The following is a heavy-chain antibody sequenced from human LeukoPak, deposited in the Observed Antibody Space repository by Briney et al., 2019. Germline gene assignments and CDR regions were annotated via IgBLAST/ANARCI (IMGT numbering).Heavy chain of an antibody. J-gene: IGHJ4*02. CDR2: IIPIFGTA. D-gene: IGHD2-15*01. CDR3: ASRGYCSGARCPFDY. CDR1: GGTFSSYA. V-gene: IGHV1-69*05. Sequence: SVKVSCKASGGTFSSYAISWVRQAPGQGLEWMGGIIPIFGTANYAQKFQGRVTITTDESTSTAYMELSSLRSEDTAVYYCASRGYCSGARCPFDYWGQGTLVTVSS.